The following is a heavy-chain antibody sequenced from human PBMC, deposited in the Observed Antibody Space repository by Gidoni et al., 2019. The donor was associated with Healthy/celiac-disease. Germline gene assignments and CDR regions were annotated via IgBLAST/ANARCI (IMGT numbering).Heavy chain of an antibody. D-gene: IGHD3-22*01. CDR3: ARDDEPTYYYDSSGYLPGY. V-gene: IGHV3-30*04. CDR2: ISYDGSNK. J-gene: IGHJ4*02. CDR1: GFTFIRSS. Sequence: QVQLVASGGGVVQPGRSLRLSCAASGFTFIRSSMHRGRQAPGKGREWVAVISYDGSNKYYADAVKGRFTISRDNSKNTLYLQMNSLRAEDTAVYYCARDDEPTYYYDSSGYLPGYWGQGTLVTVSS.